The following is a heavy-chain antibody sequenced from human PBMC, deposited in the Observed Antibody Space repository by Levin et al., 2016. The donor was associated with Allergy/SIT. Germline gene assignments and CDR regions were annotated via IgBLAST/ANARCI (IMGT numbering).Heavy chain of an antibody. CDR2: IDPSDSYT. CDR3: ARDLDTRDSSNWYAPGY. D-gene: IGHD6-13*01. Sequence: GESLKISCKGSGYSFTSYWITWVRQMPGKGLEWVGRIDPSDSYTDYSPSFQGHVTISADKSTATAHLQWSSLKASDTAMYYCARDLDTRDSSNWYAPGYWGQGTLVTVSS. J-gene: IGHJ4*02. V-gene: IGHV5-10-1*01. CDR1: GYSFTSYW.